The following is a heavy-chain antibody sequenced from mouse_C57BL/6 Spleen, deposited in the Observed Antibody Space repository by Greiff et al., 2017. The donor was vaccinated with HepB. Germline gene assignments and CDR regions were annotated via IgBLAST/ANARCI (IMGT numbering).Heavy chain of an antibody. J-gene: IGHJ2*01. V-gene: IGHV3-6*01. CDR3: ARDLDYEGFDY. D-gene: IGHD2-4*01. CDR1: GYSITSGYY. Sequence: VQLQQSGPGLVKPSQSLSLTCSVTGYSITSGYYWNWIRQFPGNKLEWMGYISYDGSNNYNPSLKNRISITRDTSKNQFFLKLNSVTTEDTATYYCARDLDYEGFDYWGQGTTLTVSS. CDR2: ISYDGSN.